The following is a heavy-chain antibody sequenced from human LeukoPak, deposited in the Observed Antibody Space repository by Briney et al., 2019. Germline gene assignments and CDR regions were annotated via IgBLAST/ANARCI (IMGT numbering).Heavy chain of an antibody. Sequence: PGGSLRLSCAASGFTFSSYAMSWVRQAPGKGLEWVSDICGNNGNTYYADSVKGRFTISRDNPKNTLYLQMNSLRAEDTAVYYCAKQTGGSCYSGFDSWGQGTLVTVST. CDR2: ICGNNGNT. CDR1: GFTFSSYA. CDR3: AKQTGGSCYSGFDS. J-gene: IGHJ4*02. V-gene: IGHV3-23*01. D-gene: IGHD2-15*01.